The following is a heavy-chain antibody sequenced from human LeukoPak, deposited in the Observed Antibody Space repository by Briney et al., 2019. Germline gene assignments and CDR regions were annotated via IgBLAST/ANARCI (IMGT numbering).Heavy chain of an antibody. D-gene: IGHD5-18*01. Sequence: SQTLSLTCTVSGGSINSGNYYWGWIRQHPEKGLEWIANIHHGGTTYYNPSLKSRVTISIDTSKKKFSLMLTSVTAADPAVYYCARGDSYGSFDYWGQGILVTVSS. CDR2: IHHGGTT. V-gene: IGHV4-31*03. CDR3: ARGDSYGSFDY. CDR1: GGSINSGNYY. J-gene: IGHJ4*02.